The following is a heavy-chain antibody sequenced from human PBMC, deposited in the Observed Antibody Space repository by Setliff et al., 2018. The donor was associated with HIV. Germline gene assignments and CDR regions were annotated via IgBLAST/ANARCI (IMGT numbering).Heavy chain of an antibody. D-gene: IGHD4-17*01. CDR3: VRVDYGDYDFDY. Sequence: SETLSLTCTVSGHSITSDYQWGWIRQPPGKGLEWIGSIYHSGSTYYNPSLKSRVTISVDTTKSQISLKLISETAADTAVFYCVRVDYGDYDFDYWGQGTLVTVSS. CDR2: IYHSGST. J-gene: IGHJ4*02. CDR1: GHSITSDYQ. V-gene: IGHV4-38-2*02.